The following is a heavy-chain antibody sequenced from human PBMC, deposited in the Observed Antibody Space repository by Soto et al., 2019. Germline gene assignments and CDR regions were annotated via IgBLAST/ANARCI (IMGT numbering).Heavy chain of an antibody. CDR1: GGTFSRNA. CDR3: ARCLGNYYYYGMDV. J-gene: IGHJ6*02. V-gene: IGHV1-69*12. Sequence: QVQLVQSGAEVKKPGSSVKVSCKASGGTFSRNAISWVRQAPGQGLEWMGGIIPMFGAANYAQKFQGRVTITAAESTSTAYMELSSLRSEDTAVYYCARCLGNYYYYGMDVWGQGTTVTVSS. CDR2: IIPMFGAA.